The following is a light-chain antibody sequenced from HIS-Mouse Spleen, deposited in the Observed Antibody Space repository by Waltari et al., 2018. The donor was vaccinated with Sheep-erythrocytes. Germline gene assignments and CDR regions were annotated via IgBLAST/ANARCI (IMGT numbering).Light chain of an antibody. CDR2: EVS. V-gene: IGLV2-8*01. J-gene: IGLJ3*02. CDR3: SSYAGSNNWV. CDR1: SRDVGGHNY. Sequence: QSALTQPPSASGSPGQSVTISCTGTSRDVGGHNYVPWYQQPPGTAPKLMIYEVSKRPSGVPDRFSGSKSGNTASLTVSGLQAEDEADYYCSSYAGSNNWVFGGGTKLTVL.